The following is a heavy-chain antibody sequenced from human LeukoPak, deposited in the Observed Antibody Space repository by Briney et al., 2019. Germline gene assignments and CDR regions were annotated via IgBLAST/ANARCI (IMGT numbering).Heavy chain of an antibody. J-gene: IGHJ6*02. Sequence: SETLSLTCTVSGGSISGSSYYWGWIRQPPGKGLEWIGSIYYSGSANYNPSLKSRVTISVDTSKNEFSLKLRSVTATDTAVYYCARQARGAAASMDVWGQGTTVTVSS. V-gene: IGHV4-39*01. CDR2: IYYSGSA. CDR1: GGSISGSSYY. CDR3: ARQARGAAASMDV. D-gene: IGHD6-13*01.